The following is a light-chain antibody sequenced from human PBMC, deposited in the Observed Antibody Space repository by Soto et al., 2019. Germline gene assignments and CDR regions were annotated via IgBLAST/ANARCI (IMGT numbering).Light chain of an antibody. CDR3: CSCAGTELYV. CDR2: DVT. J-gene: IGLJ1*01. Sequence: QSVLTQPRSVSGSPGQSVTISGTGISSDVGGKNYVSWYQQQPGKAPKLMIYDVTKWPSGVPDRFSGSKSGNTASLTISGLQAEDEADYYCCSCAGTELYVFGTGTKLTVL. CDR1: SSDVGGKNY. V-gene: IGLV2-11*01.